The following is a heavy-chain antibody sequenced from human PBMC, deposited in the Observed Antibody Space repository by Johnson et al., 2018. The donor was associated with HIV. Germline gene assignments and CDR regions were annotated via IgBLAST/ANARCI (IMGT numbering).Heavy chain of an antibody. CDR1: GFIFEHYA. D-gene: IGHD1-1*01. CDR3: ANRRGIGDGTTGSLDI. CDR2: ISWNSGTI. J-gene: IGHJ3*02. V-gene: IGHV3-9*01. Sequence: VQLVESGGGVVQPGRSRRVSCAASGFIFEHYAMHWVRQAPGKGLEWVSGISWNSGTIAYADSVKGRFTISRDNAKNSLFLQMNSLRPEDTAVYYCANRRGIGDGTTGSLDIWGQGTMVTVSS.